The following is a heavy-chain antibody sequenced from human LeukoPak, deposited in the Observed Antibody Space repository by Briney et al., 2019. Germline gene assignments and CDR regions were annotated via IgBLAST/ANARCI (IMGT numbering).Heavy chain of an antibody. Sequence: GGSLRLSCAASGFTLSSYAMSWVRQAPGKGLEWVSAISGSGGSTYYADSVKGRFTISRDNSKNTLYLQMNSLRAEDTAVYYCAKDNYYDSSGYYSPFDYWGQGTLVTVSS. V-gene: IGHV3-23*01. CDR2: ISGSGGST. J-gene: IGHJ4*02. CDR3: AKDNYYDSSGYYSPFDY. CDR1: GFTLSSYA. D-gene: IGHD3-22*01.